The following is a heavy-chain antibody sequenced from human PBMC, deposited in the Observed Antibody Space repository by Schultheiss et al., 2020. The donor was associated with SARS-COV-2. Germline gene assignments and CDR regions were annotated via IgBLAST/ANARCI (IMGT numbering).Heavy chain of an antibody. CDR3: ARGGGGYCSSTSCYGWFDP. D-gene: IGHD2-2*01. CDR1: GGSISSSSYY. J-gene: IGHJ5*02. Sequence: SETLSLTCTVSGGSISSSSYYWGWIRQPPGKGLEWIGSIYYSGSTYYNPSLKSRVTISVDTSKNQFSLKLSSVTAADTAVYYCARGGGGYCSSTSCYGWFDPWGQGTLVTVSS. CDR2: IYYSGST. V-gene: IGHV4-39*07.